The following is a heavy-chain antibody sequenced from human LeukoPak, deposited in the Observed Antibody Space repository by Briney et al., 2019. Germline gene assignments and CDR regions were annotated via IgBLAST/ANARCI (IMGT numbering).Heavy chain of an antibody. D-gene: IGHD5-18*01. CDR2: IIPIFGTA. CDR1: GGTFSSYA. V-gene: IGHV1-69*05. Sequence: RVASVKVSCKASGGTFSSYAISWVRQAPGQGLEWTGGIIPIFGTANYAQKFQGRVTITTDESTSTAYMELSSLRSEDTAVYYCAREREYSYGDFDYWGQGTLVTVSS. J-gene: IGHJ4*02. CDR3: AREREYSYGDFDY.